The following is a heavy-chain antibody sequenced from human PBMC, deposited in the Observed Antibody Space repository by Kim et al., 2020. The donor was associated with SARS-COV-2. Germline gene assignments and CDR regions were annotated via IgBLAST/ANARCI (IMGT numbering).Heavy chain of an antibody. CDR3: ARDGIFVVVPKGMDV. D-gene: IGHD2-2*01. V-gene: IGHV3-30*01. J-gene: IGHJ6*02. Sequence: SVKGRFTISRDNSKNTLYLQMNSLRAEDTAVYYCARDGIFVVVPKGMDVWGQGTTVTVSS.